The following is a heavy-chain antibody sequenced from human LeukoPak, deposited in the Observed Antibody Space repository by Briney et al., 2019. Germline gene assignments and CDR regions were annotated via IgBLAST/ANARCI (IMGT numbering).Heavy chain of an antibody. V-gene: IGHV4-30-2*01. CDR2: IYHSGST. Sequence: PSQTLSLTCTVSGGSISSGDYYWSWIRQPPGKGLEWIGYIYHSGSTYYNPSLKSRVTISVDRSKNQFSLKLSSVTAADTAVYYCARGPNSGYDWFDYWGQGTLVTVSS. D-gene: IGHD5-12*01. CDR3: ARGPNSGYDWFDY. CDR1: GGSISSGDYY. J-gene: IGHJ4*02.